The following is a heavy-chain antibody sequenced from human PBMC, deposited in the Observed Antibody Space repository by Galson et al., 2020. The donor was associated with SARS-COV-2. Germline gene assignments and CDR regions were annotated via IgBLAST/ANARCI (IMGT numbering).Heavy chain of an antibody. CDR3: ARDLDYYDFWSGYYTPGAFDI. J-gene: IGHJ3*02. D-gene: IGHD3-3*01. V-gene: IGHV4-59*01. CDR2: IYYSEST. Sequence: SETLSLTCTVSGGSISSYYWSWIRQPPGKGLEWIGYIYYSESTNYNHSLKSRVTISVDTSKNQFSLKLSSVTAADTAVYYCARDLDYYDFWSGYYTPGAFDIWGQGTMVTVSS. CDR1: GGSISSYY.